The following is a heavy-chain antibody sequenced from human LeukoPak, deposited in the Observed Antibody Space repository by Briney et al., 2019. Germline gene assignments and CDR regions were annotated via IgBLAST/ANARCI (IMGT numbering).Heavy chain of an antibody. D-gene: IGHD4-17*01. CDR2: FDPEDGET. CDR1: GYTLTELS. Sequence: GASVKVSCKVSGYTLTELSMHWVQQAPGKGLEWMGGFDPEDGETIYAQKFQGRVTMTEDTSTDTAYMELSSLRSEDTAVYYCATREALTVTTLGDYWGQGTLVTVSS. V-gene: IGHV1-24*01. CDR3: ATREALTVTTLGDY. J-gene: IGHJ4*02.